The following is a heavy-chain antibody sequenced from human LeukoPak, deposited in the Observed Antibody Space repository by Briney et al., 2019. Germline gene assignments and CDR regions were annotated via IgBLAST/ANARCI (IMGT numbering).Heavy chain of an antibody. CDR3: TKGVSYYGSGSYYQDY. CDR2: ISGSGGST. D-gene: IGHD3-10*01. J-gene: IGHJ4*02. V-gene: IGHV3-23*01. CDR1: GFTFSSYG. Sequence: GGSLRLSCAASGFTFSSYGMSWVRQAPGKGLEWVSAISGSGGSTYYADSVKGRFTISRDNSKNTLYLQMNSLRAEDTAVYYWTKGVSYYGSGSYYQDYWGQGTLVTVSS.